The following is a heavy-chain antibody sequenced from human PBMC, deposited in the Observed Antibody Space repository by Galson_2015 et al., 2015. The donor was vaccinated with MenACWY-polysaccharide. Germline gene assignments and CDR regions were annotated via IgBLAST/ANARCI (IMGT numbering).Heavy chain of an antibody. CDR1: GFTFSSYD. D-gene: IGHD5-12*01. CDR2: VTATDKT. J-gene: IGHJ4*02. V-gene: IGHV3-13*01. CDR3: AREWRDISGGCHGFDS. Sequence: SLRLSCAASGFTFSSYDMHWVRHAPGKGLEWVSAVTATDKTYYADSGKDRFTISRENANNSLQLQIISLRAGDMSVYYCAREWRDISGGCHGFDSWGQGTLVTVSS.